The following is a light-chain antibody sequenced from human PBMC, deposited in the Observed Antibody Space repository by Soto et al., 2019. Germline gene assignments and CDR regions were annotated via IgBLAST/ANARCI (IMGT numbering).Light chain of an antibody. J-gene: IGKJ4*01. CDR2: GAS. CDR3: QQYNSWPLT. Sequence: EIVMTQSPATLSVSPGERVTLSCRASQSVRSNLAWYQQKPGQSPRFLIYGASTRATGIPARFSGSGSGTDFTLTISSLQSEDFAVYYCQQYNSWPLTFGGGTKVDTK. V-gene: IGKV3-15*01. CDR1: QSVRSN.